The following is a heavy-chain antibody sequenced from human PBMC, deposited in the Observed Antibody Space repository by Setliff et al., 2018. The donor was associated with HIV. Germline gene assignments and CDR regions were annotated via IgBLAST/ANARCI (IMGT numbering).Heavy chain of an antibody. Sequence: SETLSLTCTVYGESFSDYYWSWIRQPPGQGLEWIGEINHSGSTNYNPSLKSRVSISLDTSKNQFSLKLSSVTAADTAVYYCARGRGSYWGQGTLVTVSS. J-gene: IGHJ4*02. V-gene: IGHV4-34*01. CDR3: ARGRGSY. CDR2: INHSGST. CDR1: GESFSDYY. D-gene: IGHD1-26*01.